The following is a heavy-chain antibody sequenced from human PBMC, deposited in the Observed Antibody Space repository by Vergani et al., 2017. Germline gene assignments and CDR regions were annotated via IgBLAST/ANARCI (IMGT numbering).Heavy chain of an antibody. CDR2: TSRDGDIK. CDR3: ASDPRTGNPDYFNY. V-gene: IGHV3-30-3*01. D-gene: IGHD1-1*01. CDR1: GFTFGSYD. Sequence: QVQLVESGGGVVQPGRSLRLSCAASGFTFGSYDMHWVRQAPGKGLEWVAVTSRDGDIKYYADSVEGRFTISRDNFRNTLYLHVNSLRTEDTAVYYCASDPRTGNPDYFNYWGRGTLVTVSS. J-gene: IGHJ4*02.